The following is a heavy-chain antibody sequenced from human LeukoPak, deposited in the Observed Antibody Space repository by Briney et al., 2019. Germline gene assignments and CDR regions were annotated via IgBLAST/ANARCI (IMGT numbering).Heavy chain of an antibody. Sequence: GASVKVSCKASGGTFSSYAISWVRQAPGQGLEWMGRIIPILGIANYAQKFQGRVTITADKSTSTAYMELSSLRSEDTAVYYCAKEGSSGWYSFFDYWGPGTLVTVSS. CDR1: GGTFSSYA. J-gene: IGHJ4*02. CDR2: IIPILGIA. CDR3: AKEGSSGWYSFFDY. V-gene: IGHV1-69*04. D-gene: IGHD6-19*01.